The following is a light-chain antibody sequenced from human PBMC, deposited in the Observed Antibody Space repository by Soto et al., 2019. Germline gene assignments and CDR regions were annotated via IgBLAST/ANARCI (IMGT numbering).Light chain of an antibody. J-gene: IGKJ1*01. CDR2: KAS. CDR3: QQYYTHLWT. Sequence: DIQMTQSLSPLSASVGDRVTITCRASQSLNNYLAWYQQKPGKAPKLLISKASSLASGVPSRFSGSGSGTEFTLTISSLQPDDLGTYYCQQYYTHLWTFGQGTKVDIK. V-gene: IGKV1-5*03. CDR1: QSLNNY.